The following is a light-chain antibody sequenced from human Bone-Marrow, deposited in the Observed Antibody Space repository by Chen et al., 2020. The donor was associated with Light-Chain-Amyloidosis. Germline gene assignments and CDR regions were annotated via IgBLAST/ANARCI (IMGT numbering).Light chain of an antibody. CDR1: RSNIGSNF. CDR2: RNE. V-gene: IGLV1-47*01. Sequence: QSVLTQPPSASGTPGQSVTISCSGSRSNIGSNFVSWYHQLPGMAPKLLIYRNERRPSGVPDRFSGSRSGTSASLAISGLRSEDEADYYCASWDDSLSGLLFGGGTKLTVV. J-gene: IGLJ2*01. CDR3: ASWDDSLSGLL.